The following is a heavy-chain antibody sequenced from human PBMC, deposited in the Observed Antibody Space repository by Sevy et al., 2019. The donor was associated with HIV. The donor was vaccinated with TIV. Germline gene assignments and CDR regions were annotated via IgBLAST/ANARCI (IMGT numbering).Heavy chain of an antibody. CDR1: GYTFTDYF. CDR2: INPNSGGT. D-gene: IGHD6-6*01. CDR3: ARVLRSSSGTDY. Sequence: ASVKVSCKASGYTFTDYFMHWVRQAPGQGLEWMGWINPNSGGTNYAQKFQGRVTMTRDTSISTAYMELTRLRSDDTAVYYCARVLRSSSGTDYWGQGTLVTASS. V-gene: IGHV1-2*02. J-gene: IGHJ4*02.